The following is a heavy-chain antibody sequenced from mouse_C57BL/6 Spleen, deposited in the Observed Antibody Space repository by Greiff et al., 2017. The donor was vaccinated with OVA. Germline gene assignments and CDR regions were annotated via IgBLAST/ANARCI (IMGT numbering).Heavy chain of an antibody. Sequence: VKLKESGPGILQSSQTLSLTCSFSGFSLSTSGMGVSWIRQPSGKGLEWLAHIYWDDDKRYNPSLKSRLTISKDTSRNQVFLKITSVDTADTATYYCARRPYYGSSYYAMDYWGQGTSVTVSS. CDR2: IYWDDDK. CDR3: ARRPYYGSSYYAMDY. D-gene: IGHD1-1*01. V-gene: IGHV8-12*01. J-gene: IGHJ4*01. CDR1: GFSLSTSGMG.